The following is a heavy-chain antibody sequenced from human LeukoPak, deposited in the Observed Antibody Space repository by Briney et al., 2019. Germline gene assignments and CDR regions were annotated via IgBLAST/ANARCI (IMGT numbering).Heavy chain of an antibody. CDR1: TFTFSSFA. CDR2: FSGSGGST. D-gene: IGHD3-10*01. Sequence: GGSLRLSCAASTFTFSSFAMSWVRKAPGKGLEWVSGFSGSGGSTYYADSVKGRFTISRDNSKNTLYLQMNSLRAEDTAVYYCAKGSGSYYMGYYGMDVWGQGTTVTVSS. V-gene: IGHV3-23*01. J-gene: IGHJ6*02. CDR3: AKGSGSYYMGYYGMDV.